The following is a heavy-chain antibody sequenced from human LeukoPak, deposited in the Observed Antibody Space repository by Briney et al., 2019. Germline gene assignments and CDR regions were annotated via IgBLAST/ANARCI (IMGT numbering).Heavy chain of an antibody. Sequence: GESLQISCKGSGYSFTSYWIGWGRQMPGKGLEWMGIIYPGDSDTRYSPSFQGQVTISADKSISTAYLQWSSLKASDTAMYYCSRLSGSCTSPVRAFDIWGQGTMVTVSS. CDR1: GYSFTSYW. CDR2: IYPGDSDT. J-gene: IGHJ3*02. D-gene: IGHD2-2*01. CDR3: SRLSGSCTSPVRAFDI. V-gene: IGHV5-51*01.